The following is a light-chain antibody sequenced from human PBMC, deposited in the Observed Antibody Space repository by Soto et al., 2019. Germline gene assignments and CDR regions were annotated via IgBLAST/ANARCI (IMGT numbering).Light chain of an antibody. J-gene: IGLJ1*01. V-gene: IGLV2-8*01. CDR3: ASYAGSNNSV. CDR2: DVS. Sequence: QSVLTQPPSASGSPGQSVTISCTGTSSDVGGYNHVSWYQQNPGKAPKLMIYDVSKRPSGVPDRFSGSKSGNTASLTIPGLQAEDEADYYCASYAGSNNSVFGTGTKVTVL. CDR1: SSDVGGYNH.